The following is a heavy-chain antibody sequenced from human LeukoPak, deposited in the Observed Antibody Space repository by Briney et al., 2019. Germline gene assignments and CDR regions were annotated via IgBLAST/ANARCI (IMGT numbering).Heavy chain of an antibody. Sequence: GGSLRLSCVASGFTFSTYDMHWVRQAPDKGLQWVAVISSDGYRTDYPDSVRGRFTISRDNFKNTVDLQMISVTAEDTAMYFCAKGLGTGSVLARPLHYWGQGTLVTVSS. CDR2: ISSDGYRT. D-gene: IGHD3-10*01. CDR1: GFTFSTYD. J-gene: IGHJ4*02. V-gene: IGHV3-30*18. CDR3: AKGLGTGSVLARPLHY.